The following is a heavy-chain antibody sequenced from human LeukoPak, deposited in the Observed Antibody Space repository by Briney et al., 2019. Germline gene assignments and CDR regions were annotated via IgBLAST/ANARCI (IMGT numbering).Heavy chain of an antibody. J-gene: IGHJ3*02. Sequence: SQTLSLTCTVSGGSISSYYWSWIRQPAGKGLEWIGRIYTSGSTNYNPSLKSRVTMSVDTSKNQFSLKLSSVTAADTAVYYCARVRITMIVVVRDDAFDIWGQGTMVTVSS. CDR1: GGSISSYY. V-gene: IGHV4-4*07. CDR2: IYTSGST. D-gene: IGHD3-22*01. CDR3: ARVRITMIVVVRDDAFDI.